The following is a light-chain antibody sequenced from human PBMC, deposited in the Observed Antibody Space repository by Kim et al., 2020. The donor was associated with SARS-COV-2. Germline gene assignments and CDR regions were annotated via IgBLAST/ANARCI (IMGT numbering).Light chain of an antibody. CDR3: ASYTTYSTWV. CDR2: DIT. V-gene: IGLV2-14*03. CDR1: SRDIGGYNY. J-gene: IGLJ3*02. Sequence: QSALTQPASVSGSPGQSITISCTGTSRDIGGYNYVFWYQQHPGKAPKLIIYDITARPSGVSNRFSGSKSGNTASLTISGLQAEDEADYYCASYTTYSTWVFGEGTQLTVL.